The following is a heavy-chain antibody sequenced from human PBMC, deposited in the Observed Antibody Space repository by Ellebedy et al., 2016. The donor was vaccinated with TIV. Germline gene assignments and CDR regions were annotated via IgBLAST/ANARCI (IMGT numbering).Heavy chain of an antibody. V-gene: IGHV3-74*01. D-gene: IGHD2-15*01. CDR2: INSDGSST. J-gene: IGHJ4*02. CDR1: GFTFSSYW. Sequence: GESLKISXAASGFTFSSYWMHWVRQAPGKGLVWVSRINSDGSSTSYADSVKGRFTISRDNAKNTLYLQMNSLRAEDTAVYYCARDYSDIVVVVAATILDYWGQGTLVTVSS. CDR3: ARDYSDIVVVVAATILDY.